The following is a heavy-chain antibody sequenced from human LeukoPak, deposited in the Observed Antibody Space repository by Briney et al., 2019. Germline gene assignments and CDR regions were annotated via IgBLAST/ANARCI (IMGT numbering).Heavy chain of an antibody. D-gene: IGHD6-19*01. CDR3: AGFLAVAGTFEAWGLDY. CDR1: GGTFSSYA. J-gene: IGHJ4*02. CDR2: IIPIFGTA. V-gene: IGHV1-69*13. Sequence: SVKVSCKASGGTFSSYAISWVRQAPGQGLEWMGGIIPIFGTANYAEKFQGSVTITADESTSTAYMELSSLRSEDTAVYYCAGFLAVAGTFEAWGLDYWGQGTLVTVSS.